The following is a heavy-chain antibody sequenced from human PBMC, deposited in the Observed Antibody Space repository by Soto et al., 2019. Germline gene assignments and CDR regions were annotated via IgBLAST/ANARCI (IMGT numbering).Heavy chain of an antibody. J-gene: IGHJ5*02. Sequence: PSETLSLTCTFSGGSISSYYWSWIRQPPGKGLEWIGYIYYSGSTNYNPSLKSRVTISVDTSKDQFSLKLSSVTAADTAVYYCARTVRYSSSRTGLSWFDPWGQGTLVTVSS. CDR2: IYYSGST. V-gene: IGHV4-59*01. D-gene: IGHD6-13*01. CDR3: ARTVRYSSSRTGLSWFDP. CDR1: GGSISSYY.